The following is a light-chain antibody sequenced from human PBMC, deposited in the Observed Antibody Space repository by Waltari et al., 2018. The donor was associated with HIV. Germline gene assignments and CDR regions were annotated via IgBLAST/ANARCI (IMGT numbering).Light chain of an antibody. CDR1: SRYVGGYNY. CDR3: TSYAGSNNVV. CDR2: EVS. J-gene: IGLJ2*01. V-gene: IGLV2-8*01. Sequence: QSALTQPPSASGSLGPSVTLSCTGTSRYVGGYNYVSWYQQHPGKTPKLMIYEVSKRPSGVPDRFSGSKSGNTASLTVSGLQAEDEADYYCTSYAGSNNVVFGGGTKLTVL.